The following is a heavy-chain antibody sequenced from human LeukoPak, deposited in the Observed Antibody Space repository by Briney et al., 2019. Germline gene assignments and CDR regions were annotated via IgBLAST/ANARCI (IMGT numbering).Heavy chain of an antibody. CDR3: ARQSRGIAVAGLDY. D-gene: IGHD6-19*01. V-gene: IGHV4-59*08. J-gene: IGHJ4*02. CDR2: IYYNGST. CDR1: GGSISSYY. Sequence: PSETLSLTCIVSGGSISSYYWTWIRQPPGKGLEWIGYIYYNGSTNYNPSLKSRVTISLDTSKNQFSLKLNSVTAADTAVYYCARQSRGIAVAGLDYWGQGILVTVSS.